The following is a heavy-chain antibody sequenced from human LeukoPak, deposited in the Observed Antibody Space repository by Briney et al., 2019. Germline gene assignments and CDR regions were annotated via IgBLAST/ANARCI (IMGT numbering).Heavy chain of an antibody. CDR2: ISGSGGST. D-gene: IGHD5-18*01. J-gene: IGHJ4*02. CDR1: GFTFSSYA. Sequence: QPGGSLRPSCAASGFTFSSYAMSWVRQAPGKGLEWVSAISGSGGSTYYADSVKGRFTISRDNSKNTLYLQMNSLRAEDTAVYYCARLHGGYKGYFDYWGQGTLVTVSS. V-gene: IGHV3-23*01. CDR3: ARLHGGYKGYFDY.